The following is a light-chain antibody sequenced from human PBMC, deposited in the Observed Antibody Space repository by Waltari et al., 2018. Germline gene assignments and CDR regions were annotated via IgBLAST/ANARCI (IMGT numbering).Light chain of an antibody. CDR3: QSYDRSLSGSVM. J-gene: IGLJ3*02. CDR1: SSNVGTGYA. V-gene: IGLV1-40*01. Sequence: QSVLTQPPSVSGAPGQRVTISCTGSSSNVGTGYAVNWYIQRPGSAPQLLIHDTNDRPLGVPDRFSGSRSGTSASLAITGLQAEDEADYYCQSYDRSLSGSVMFGGGTKLTVL. CDR2: DTN.